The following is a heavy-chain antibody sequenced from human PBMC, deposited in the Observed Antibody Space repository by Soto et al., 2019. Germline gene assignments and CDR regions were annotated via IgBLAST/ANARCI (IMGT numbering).Heavy chain of an antibody. Sequence: PSETLSLTCTVSGASISNYYWNWIRQPPGKGLEWIGYIYYSGSTNYNPSLKSRVTISVDTSKNQFSLKLSSVTAADTAVYYCAREYRGDYGGNAYFDYWGQGTLVTVSS. CDR2: IYYSGST. CDR3: AREYRGDYGGNAYFDY. J-gene: IGHJ4*02. D-gene: IGHD4-17*01. V-gene: IGHV4-59*01. CDR1: GASISNYY.